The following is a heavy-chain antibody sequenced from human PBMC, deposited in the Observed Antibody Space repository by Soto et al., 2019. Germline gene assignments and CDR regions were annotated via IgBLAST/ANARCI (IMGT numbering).Heavy chain of an antibody. V-gene: IGHV3-23*01. Sequence: SGGSLRLSCAASGFTFSSYAMSWVRQAPGKGLEWVSAISGSGGSTYYADSVKGRFTISRDNSKNTLYLQMNSLRAEDTAVYYCAKERTNCYDSINDDAFDICGQGTMVTVSS. CDR1: GFTFSSYA. J-gene: IGHJ3*02. CDR2: ISGSGGST. D-gene: IGHD3-22*01. CDR3: AKERTNCYDSINDDAFDI.